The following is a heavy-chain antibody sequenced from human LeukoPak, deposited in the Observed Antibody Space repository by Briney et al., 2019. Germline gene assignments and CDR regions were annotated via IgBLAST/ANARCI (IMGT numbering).Heavy chain of an antibody. V-gene: IGHV3-9*01. D-gene: IGHD3-22*01. Sequence: PGRSLRLSYAASGFTFDDYAMHWVRQAPGKGLEWVSGISWNSGSIGYADSVKGRFTISRDNAKNSLYLQMNSLRAEDTALYYCAKPLRDGYYDSSFFDYWSQGTLVTVSS. CDR2: ISWNSGSI. J-gene: IGHJ4*02. CDR1: GFTFDDYA. CDR3: AKPLRDGYYDSSFFDY.